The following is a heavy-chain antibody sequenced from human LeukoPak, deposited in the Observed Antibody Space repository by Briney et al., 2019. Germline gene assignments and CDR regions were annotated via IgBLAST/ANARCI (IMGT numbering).Heavy chain of an antibody. CDR2: ITSGFTP. D-gene: IGHD2-15*01. J-gene: IGHJ4*02. V-gene: IGHV3-23*01. CDR1: GLIFSNYA. Sequence: GGSLRLSCAASGLIFSNYAMSWVRQAPGKGLEWVSGITSGFTPHYADSVKGRFTISRDNSKNTFHLQMNSLRAEDTAVYYCAKDYSDLRVADVFFEYWGQGPLVTVSS. CDR3: AKDYSDLRVADVFFEY.